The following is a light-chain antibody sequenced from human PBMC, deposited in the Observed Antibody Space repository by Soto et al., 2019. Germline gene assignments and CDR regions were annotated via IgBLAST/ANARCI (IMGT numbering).Light chain of an antibody. CDR1: SSDVGGYNY. V-gene: IGLV2-14*01. CDR2: EVS. Sequence: QSALTQPASVSRSPGQSITISCTGTSSDVGGYNYVSWYQQHPGKAPKLMIYEVSNRPSGVSNRFSGSKSGNTASLTISGLQAEDEADYYCSSCTSSSTLDVVFGGGTKLTVL. CDR3: SSCTSSSTLDVV. J-gene: IGLJ2*01.